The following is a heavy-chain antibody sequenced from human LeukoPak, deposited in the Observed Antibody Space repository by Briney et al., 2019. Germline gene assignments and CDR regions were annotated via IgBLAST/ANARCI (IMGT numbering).Heavy chain of an antibody. CDR3: AKDYTGALIVVAHDY. D-gene: IGHD2-15*01. CDR2: ISGSGGST. Sequence: GGSLRLSCAASGFTFSSYAMSWVRQAPGKGLEWVSGISGSGGSTYYADSVKGRFTISRDNSKNTLYLQMNSLRAEDTAVYYCAKDYTGALIVVAHDYWGQGTLVTVSS. V-gene: IGHV3-23*01. J-gene: IGHJ4*02. CDR1: GFTFSSYA.